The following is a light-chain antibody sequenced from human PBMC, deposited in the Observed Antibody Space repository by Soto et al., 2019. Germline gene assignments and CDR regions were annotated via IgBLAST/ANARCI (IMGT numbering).Light chain of an antibody. Sequence: QSALTQPASVSGSPGQSSTIACTGTSSDIGAYNYVSWYQQHPGKAPKLMIYDVNIRPSGVSNRFSGSKSGNTASLTISGRQAEDEADYYCTSWTTSTTMIFGGGTQLTV. V-gene: IGLV2-14*03. CDR2: DVN. J-gene: IGLJ2*01. CDR3: TSWTTSTTMI. CDR1: SSDIGAYNY.